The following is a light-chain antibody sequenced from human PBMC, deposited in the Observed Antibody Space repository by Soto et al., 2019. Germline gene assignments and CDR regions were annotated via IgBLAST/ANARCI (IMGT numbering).Light chain of an antibody. CDR1: KSISGT. J-gene: IGKJ1*01. Sequence: EIVMTQSPATLSVSPGGRATLSCRASKSISGTLAWYQQKPGQAPRLLIYGASTRATSFPARFSGSGSGTDFALTISSLQSEDVAVYYCQQYNNWPWTFGQGTKVEIK. CDR3: QQYNNWPWT. CDR2: GAS. V-gene: IGKV3-15*01.